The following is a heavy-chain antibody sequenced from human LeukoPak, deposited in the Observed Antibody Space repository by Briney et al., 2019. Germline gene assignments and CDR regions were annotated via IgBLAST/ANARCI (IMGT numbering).Heavy chain of an antibody. CDR3: ARRHSSSWQRAVDY. CDR1: GGSLSGYY. D-gene: IGHD6-13*01. Sequence: SETLSLTCAVYGGSLSGYYWSWIRQPPGKGLEWIGEINHSGSTNYNPSLKSRVTISVDTSKNQFSLKLSSVTAADTAVYYCARRHSSSWQRAVDYWGQGTLVTVSS. J-gene: IGHJ4*02. V-gene: IGHV4-34*01. CDR2: INHSGST.